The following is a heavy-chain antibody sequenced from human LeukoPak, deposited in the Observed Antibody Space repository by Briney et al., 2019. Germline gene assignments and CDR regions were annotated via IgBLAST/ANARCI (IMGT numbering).Heavy chain of an antibody. CDR3: ARGADFYGGLTYYFDY. D-gene: IGHD4-23*01. CDR1: GYSFTSYW. CDR2: IYPGDSDT. V-gene: IGHV5-51*01. J-gene: IGHJ4*02. Sequence: PGESLKISCKGSGYSFTSYWIGWVRQMPGKGLEWMGIIYPGDSDTRYSPSFQGQVTISADKSISTAYLQWSSLKASDTAMYYCARGADFYGGLTYYFDYWGQGTLVTVSS.